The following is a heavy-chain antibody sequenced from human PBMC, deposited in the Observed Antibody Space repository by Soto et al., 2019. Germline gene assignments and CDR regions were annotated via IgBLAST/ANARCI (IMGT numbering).Heavy chain of an antibody. Sequence: GGSLRLSCAASGFTFSSYAISWVRQAPGKGLEWVSAISGSGGSTYYADSVKGRFTISRDNSKNTLYLQMNSLRAEDTAVYYCAKGGVVVVPAAIDYYYYMDVWGKGTTVTVSS. D-gene: IGHD2-2*01. CDR2: ISGSGGST. V-gene: IGHV3-23*01. CDR1: GFTFSSYA. J-gene: IGHJ6*03. CDR3: AKGGVVVVPAAIDYYYYMDV.